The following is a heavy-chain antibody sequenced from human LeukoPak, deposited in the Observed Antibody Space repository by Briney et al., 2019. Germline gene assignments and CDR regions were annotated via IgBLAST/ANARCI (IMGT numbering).Heavy chain of an antibody. Sequence: PGGSLRLSCAASGFTFSSYSMNWVRQAPGKGLEWVSYISSSSSTIYYADSVKGRFTISRDNAKNSLYLQMNSLRAEDTAVYYCAVDHEDCTNGVCPNAFDIWGQGTMVTVSS. V-gene: IGHV3-48*01. CDR1: GFTFSSYS. J-gene: IGHJ3*02. CDR2: ISSSSSTI. CDR3: AVDHEDCTNGVCPNAFDI. D-gene: IGHD2-8*01.